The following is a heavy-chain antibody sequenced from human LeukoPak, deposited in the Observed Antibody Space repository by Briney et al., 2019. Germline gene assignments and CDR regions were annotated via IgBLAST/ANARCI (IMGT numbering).Heavy chain of an antibody. Sequence: GGSLRLSCAASGITVSSNYMSWVRQGRGGGLECVSVIYSGGSTYYADSVKGRFTISRDNSKNTVYLQMNSLTAEDTAVYYCARLVSGSLDYWGQGTLVTVSS. CDR2: IYSGGST. J-gene: IGHJ4*02. CDR1: GITVSSNY. CDR3: ARLVSGSLDY. D-gene: IGHD3-16*01. V-gene: IGHV3-53*01.